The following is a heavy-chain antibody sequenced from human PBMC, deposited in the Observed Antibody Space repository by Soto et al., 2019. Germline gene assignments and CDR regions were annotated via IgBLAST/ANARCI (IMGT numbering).Heavy chain of an antibody. CDR1: GDTVSSNSAA. CDR3: ARSLSKSGASCYAGCNWFDP. V-gene: IGHV6-1*01. CDR2: TYYRSRWFY. J-gene: IGHJ5*02. Sequence: SETLSLTCAISGDTVSSNSAAWNWIRQSPSRGLEWLGRTYYRSRWFYDYAVSVKSRITITPDTSKNQFSLQLDSVTPEDTAVYYCARSLSKSGASCYAGCNWFDPWGPGTRVTVSS. D-gene: IGHD2-15*01.